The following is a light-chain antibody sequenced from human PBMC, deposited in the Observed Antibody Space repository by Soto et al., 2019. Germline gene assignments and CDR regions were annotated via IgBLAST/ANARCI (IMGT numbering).Light chain of an antibody. Sequence: DIQMTQSPSSLSAFVGDRVTITCRASQSISGYLNWYQQKPGKAPKLLIFATSSLQSGIPSRFSGSGSGTDFTLTISSLQREDFAIYDCQQSYSTLITVGQGTRLEIK. CDR2: ATS. CDR1: QSISGY. J-gene: IGKJ5*01. V-gene: IGKV1-39*01. CDR3: QQSYSTLIT.